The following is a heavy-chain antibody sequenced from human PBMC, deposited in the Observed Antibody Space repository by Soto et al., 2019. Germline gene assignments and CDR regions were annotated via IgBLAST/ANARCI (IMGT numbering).Heavy chain of an antibody. CDR2: IYTSGST. D-gene: IGHD2-15*01. CDR1: GGSISSYY. CDR3: AGLRGYAGSPIDY. V-gene: IGHV4-4*07. Sequence: SETLSLTCTVSGGSISSYYWSWIRQPAGKGLEWIGRIYTSGSTNYNPSLKSRVTMSVDTSKNQFSLRLSSVTTADTAVYYCAGLRGYAGSPIDYWGQGTLVTVSS. J-gene: IGHJ4*02.